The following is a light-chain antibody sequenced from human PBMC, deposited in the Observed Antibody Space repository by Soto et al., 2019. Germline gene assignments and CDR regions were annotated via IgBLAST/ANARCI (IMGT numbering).Light chain of an antibody. CDR2: AAS. Sequence: IPCPGTVSLSTRATATLSCRSSESFSSIYVAWYQQKPGKAPKVLIYAASSLQSGVPSRFSGIGSGTDFTLSISSLQPEDFATYYCQQSYSSPLTFGGGTKVDIK. V-gene: IGKV1-39*01. CDR1: ESFSSIY. CDR3: QQSYSSPLT. J-gene: IGKJ4*01.